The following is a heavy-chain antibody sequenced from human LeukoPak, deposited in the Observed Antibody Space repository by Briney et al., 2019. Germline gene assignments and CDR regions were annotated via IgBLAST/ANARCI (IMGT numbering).Heavy chain of an antibody. CDR2: ICYSGST. D-gene: IGHD3-3*01. V-gene: IGHV4-31*03. J-gene: IGHJ4*02. CDR3: ARFLEWLPFDY. CDR1: GGSISSGGYY. Sequence: SQTLSLTCTVSGGSISSGGYYWSWIRQHPGKGLEWIGYICYSGSTYYNPSLKSRVTISVDTSKNQFSLKLSSVTAADSAVYYCARFLEWLPFDYWGQGTLVTVSS.